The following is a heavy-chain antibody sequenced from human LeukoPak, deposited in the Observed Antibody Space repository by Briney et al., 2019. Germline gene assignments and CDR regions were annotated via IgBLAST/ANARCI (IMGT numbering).Heavy chain of an antibody. CDR1: GFTFSSYW. V-gene: IGHV3-7*01. J-gene: IGHJ4*02. CDR3: ARFYYYDSSGYYYPFDY. Sequence: GGSLRLSCAASGFTFSSYWMSWVRQAPGKELEWVANIKQDGSEKYYVDSVKGRFTISRDNAKNSLYLQMNSLRAEDTAVYYCARFYYYDSSGYYYPFDYWGQGTLVTVSS. CDR2: IKQDGSEK. D-gene: IGHD3-22*01.